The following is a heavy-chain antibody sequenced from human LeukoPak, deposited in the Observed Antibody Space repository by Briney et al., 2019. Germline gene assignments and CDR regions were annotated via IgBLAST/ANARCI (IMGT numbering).Heavy chain of an antibody. Sequence: GGSLRLSCAASGFTFTTYAMSWVRQAPGKGLEWVAVISYDGSNKYNADSMKGRFTISRDNSKNTLYLQMNSLRAEDTAVYYCARGWTLVRGVPFDYWGQGTLVTVSS. CDR3: ARGWTLVRGVPFDY. V-gene: IGHV3-30*04. J-gene: IGHJ4*02. D-gene: IGHD3-10*01. CDR1: GFTFTTYA. CDR2: ISYDGSNK.